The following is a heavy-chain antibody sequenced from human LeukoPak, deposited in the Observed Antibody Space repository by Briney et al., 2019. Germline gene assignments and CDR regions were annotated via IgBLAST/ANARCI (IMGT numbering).Heavy chain of an antibody. D-gene: IGHD6-19*01. CDR2: ISSSSSYI. J-gene: IGHJ4*02. Sequence: GGSLRLSCAASGFTFSSYSMNWVRQAPGKGLEWVSSISSSSSYIYYADSVKGRFTISGDNAKNSLYLQMNSLRAEDTAVYYCARQGAVAGMSFDYWGQGTLVTVSS. V-gene: IGHV3-21*01. CDR1: GFTFSSYS. CDR3: ARQGAVAGMSFDY.